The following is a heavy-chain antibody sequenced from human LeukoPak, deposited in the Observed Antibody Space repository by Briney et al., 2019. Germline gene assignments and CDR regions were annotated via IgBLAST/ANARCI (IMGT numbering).Heavy chain of an antibody. CDR1: GGSISSYY. V-gene: IGHV4-4*07. D-gene: IGHD6-19*01. Sequence: PSETLSLTCTVSGGSISSYYWSWIRQPAGKGLEWIGRIYTSGSTNYNPSLESRVTMSVDTSKNQFSLKLSFVTAADTAVYYCARERYSSGWYGLLDYWGQGTLVTVSS. CDR3: ARERYSSGWYGLLDY. CDR2: IYTSGST. J-gene: IGHJ4*02.